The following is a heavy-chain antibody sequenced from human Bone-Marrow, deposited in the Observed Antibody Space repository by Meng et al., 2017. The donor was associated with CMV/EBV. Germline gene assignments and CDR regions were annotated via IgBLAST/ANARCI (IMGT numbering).Heavy chain of an antibody. Sequence: ITGDSVSSNRSGWNWIRQSPSRGLEWLGRTYYRSKWYSDYAVTMKSRITINPDTSKNQFSLQLNSVTPEDTAVYYCAGGGGIGWFDPWGQGTLVTVSS. CDR3: AGGGGIGWFDP. V-gene: IGHV6-1*01. D-gene: IGHD3-16*01. J-gene: IGHJ5*02. CDR1: GDSVSSNRSG. CDR2: TYYRSKWYS.